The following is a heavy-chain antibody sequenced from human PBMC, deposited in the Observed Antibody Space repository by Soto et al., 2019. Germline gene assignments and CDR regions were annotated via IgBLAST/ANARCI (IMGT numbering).Heavy chain of an antibody. Sequence: PGGSLRLSCAASGFTFSDYYMSWIRQAPGKGLEWVSYISSSGSTIYYADSVKGRFTISRDNAKNSLYLQMNSLRAEDTAVYYCARFVPYNWNYLDYWGQGTLVTVSS. J-gene: IGHJ4*02. V-gene: IGHV3-11*01. CDR3: ARFVPYNWNYLDY. D-gene: IGHD1-7*01. CDR2: ISSSGSTI. CDR1: GFTFSDYY.